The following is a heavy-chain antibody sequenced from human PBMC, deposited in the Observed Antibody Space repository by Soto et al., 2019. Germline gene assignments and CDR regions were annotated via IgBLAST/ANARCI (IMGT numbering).Heavy chain of an antibody. V-gene: IGHV4-31*03. J-gene: IGHJ6*02. Sequence: SETLSLTCTVSGGSISSGGYYWSWIRQHPGKGLEWIGYIYYSGSTYYNPSLKSRVTISVDTSKNQFSLKLSSVTAADTAVYYCARYDSSRYYYYGMDVWGQGTTVTVSS. CDR3: ARYDSSRYYYYGMDV. D-gene: IGHD1-1*01. CDR1: GGSISSGGYY. CDR2: IYYSGST.